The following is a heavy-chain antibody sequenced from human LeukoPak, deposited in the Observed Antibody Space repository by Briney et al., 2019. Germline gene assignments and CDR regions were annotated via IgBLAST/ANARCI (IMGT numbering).Heavy chain of an antibody. D-gene: IGHD6-6*01. CDR3: ARAAASRPFDY. CDR2: INHSEST. CDR1: GGSFSGHY. Sequence: SETLSLTCADYGGSFSGHYWSWIRQPPGKGLEWIGEINHSESTDYNPSLKSRVTISVDTSRNQLSLKLSSVTAADTAVYYCARAAASRPFDYWGQGTLVTVSS. V-gene: IGHV4-34*01. J-gene: IGHJ4*02.